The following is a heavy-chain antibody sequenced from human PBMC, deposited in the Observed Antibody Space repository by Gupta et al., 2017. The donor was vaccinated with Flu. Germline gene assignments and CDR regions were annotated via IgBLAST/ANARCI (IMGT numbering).Heavy chain of an antibody. D-gene: IGHD4-11*01. J-gene: IGHJ5*02. V-gene: IGHV4-31*03. CDR1: GGPISSGGYY. CDR2: SYYSGST. CDR3: ARDLHQNWFDP. Sequence: QVQLQESGPGLVKPSQTLSLTCTVSGGPISSGGYYWSWIRQHPGKGLAWIGYSYYSGSTYYNPSLKSRVTISVDTSKNQFSLKLSSVTAADTAVYYCARDLHQNWFDPWGQGTLVTVSS.